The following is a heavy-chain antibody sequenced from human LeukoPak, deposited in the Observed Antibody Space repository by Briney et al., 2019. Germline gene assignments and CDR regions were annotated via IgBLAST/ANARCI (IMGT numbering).Heavy chain of an antibody. D-gene: IGHD2-15*01. Sequence: SETLSLTCTVSGGSISSYYWSWIRQPAGKGLEWIGRIYTSGSTNYNPSLKSRVTISVDTSKNQFSLKLSSVTAADTAVYYCARDSLLLDAFDIWGQGTMVTVSS. J-gene: IGHJ3*02. V-gene: IGHV4-4*07. CDR3: ARDSLLLDAFDI. CDR2: IYTSGST. CDR1: GGSISSYY.